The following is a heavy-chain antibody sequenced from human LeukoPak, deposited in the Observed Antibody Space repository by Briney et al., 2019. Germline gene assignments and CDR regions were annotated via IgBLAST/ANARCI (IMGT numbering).Heavy chain of an antibody. CDR2: IESKTDGGTT. J-gene: IGHJ4*02. CDR1: GFTFSSYA. Sequence: GGSLRLSCAVSGFTFSSYAMSWVRQAPGKGLEWVGRIESKTDGGTTDYAAPVKGRFTISRDDSTNTLYLQMNSLKSEDTAVYYCTTYGSGRKFDYWGQGILVTVSS. D-gene: IGHD3-10*01. V-gene: IGHV3-15*04. CDR3: TTYGSGRKFDY.